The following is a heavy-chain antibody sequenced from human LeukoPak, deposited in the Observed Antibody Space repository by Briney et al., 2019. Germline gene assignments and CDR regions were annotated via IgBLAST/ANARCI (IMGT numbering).Heavy chain of an antibody. CDR2: INHSGST. CDR1: GGSFSGYY. CDR3: ARAYYDILTGYYWRNWFDP. J-gene: IGHJ5*02. V-gene: IGHV4-34*01. Sequence: SETLSLTCAVSGGSFSGYYWSWIRQPPGKGLEWIGEINHSGSTNYNPSLKSRVTISVDTSKNQFSLKLSSVTAADTAVYYCARAYYDILTGYYWRNWFDPWGQGTLVTVSS. D-gene: IGHD3-9*01.